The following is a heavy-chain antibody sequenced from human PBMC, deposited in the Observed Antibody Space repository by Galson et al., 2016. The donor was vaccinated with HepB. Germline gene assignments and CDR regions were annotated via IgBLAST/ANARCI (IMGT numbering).Heavy chain of an antibody. D-gene: IGHD5-18*01. Sequence: QSGAEVKKPGESLKISCKGSGYSFTSYWIGWVRQMPGKGLEWMGIIYPGDSDTRYSPSFQGQVTISADKSITTAYLQWSSLKASDTAMYYCARRGFSYSSGGGYFDLWGHGTLVTVSS. CDR1: GYSFTSYW. CDR3: ARRGFSYSSGGGYFDL. J-gene: IGHJ2*01. V-gene: IGHV5-51*01. CDR2: IYPGDSDT.